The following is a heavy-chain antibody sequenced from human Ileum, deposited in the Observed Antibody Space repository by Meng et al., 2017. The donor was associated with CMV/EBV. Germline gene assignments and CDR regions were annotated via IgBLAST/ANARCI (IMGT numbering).Heavy chain of an antibody. V-gene: IGHV4-61*07. CDR2: INYSGST. Sequence: SGGYVRSSTCYWSGIRQPPGEGLEWIVAINYSGSTNYNASLKSRITITVDTSKNQFSLQLSSVTAADTAMYYCGRHDDFWTGYNDYWGQGTLVTVSS. D-gene: IGHD3/OR15-3a*01. CDR1: GGYVRSSTCY. CDR3: GRHDDFWTGYNDY. J-gene: IGHJ4*02.